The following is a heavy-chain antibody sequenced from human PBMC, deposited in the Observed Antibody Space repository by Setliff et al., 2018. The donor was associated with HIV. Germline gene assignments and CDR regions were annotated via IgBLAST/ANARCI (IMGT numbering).Heavy chain of an antibody. CDR2: IYISGTT. Sequence: SETLSLTCTVSGGSISTSYWNWIRQPPGKGLEWIAYIYISGTTNYNPSLKSRFTISLDTSRNQFSLKLGSVTAADTAMYYCAREHCSGGSCNGFDIWGQGTMVT. J-gene: IGHJ3*02. V-gene: IGHV4-4*09. CDR3: AREHCSGGSCNGFDI. CDR1: GGSISTSY. D-gene: IGHD2-15*01.